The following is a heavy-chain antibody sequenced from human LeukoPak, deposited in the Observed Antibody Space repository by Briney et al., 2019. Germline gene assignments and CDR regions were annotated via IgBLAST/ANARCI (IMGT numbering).Heavy chain of an antibody. J-gene: IGHJ6*03. Sequence: SETLSLTCTVSGGSISSYYWSWLRQPPGKGLEWIGYIYYSGSTNYNPSLKSRVTISVDTSKNQFSLKLTSVTAADTAVHYCARTMEGYCSGGSCYQYSYYMDVWGKGTTVTVSS. CDR3: ARTMEGYCSGGSCYQYSYYMDV. CDR2: IYYSGST. D-gene: IGHD2-15*01. CDR1: GGSISSYY. V-gene: IGHV4-59*01.